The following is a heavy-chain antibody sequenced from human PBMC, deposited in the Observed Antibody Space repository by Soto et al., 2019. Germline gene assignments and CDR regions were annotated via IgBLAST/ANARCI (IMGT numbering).Heavy chain of an antibody. Sequence: QVQLQESGPGLVKPSQTLSLTCTVSGGSISSGGYYWSWIRQHPGKGLEWIRYTHSSGSTYYNPSLKSRVTISGAKSHTQVALKLGSVAAADTAVYYCEAAPQLGAFEIWSQWTMLT. CDR3: EAAPQLGAFEI. J-gene: IGHJ3*02. CDR2: THSSGST. CDR1: GGSISSGGYY. V-gene: IGHV4-31*03. D-gene: IGHD2-15*01.